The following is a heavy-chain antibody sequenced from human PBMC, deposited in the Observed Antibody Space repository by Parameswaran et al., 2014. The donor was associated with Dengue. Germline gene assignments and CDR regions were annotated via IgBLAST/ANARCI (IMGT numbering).Heavy chain of an antibody. J-gene: IGHJ4*02. CDR2: IYPGDSDT. Sequence: VRQMPGKGLEWMGIIYPGDSDTRYSPSFQGQVTISADKSISTAYLQWSSLKASDTAMYYCARIEDEGYSYGFDYWGQGNPGHRLL. CDR3: ARIEDEGYSYGFDY. D-gene: IGHD5-18*01. V-gene: IGHV5-51*01.